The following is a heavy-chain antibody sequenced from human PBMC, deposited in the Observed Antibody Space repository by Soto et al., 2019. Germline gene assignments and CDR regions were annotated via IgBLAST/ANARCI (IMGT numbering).Heavy chain of an antibody. CDR3: AIDSRYRVAAFEI. Sequence: QVQLVQSGAEVKKPGSSVKVSCKASGGTFSRFSFNWVRQAPGQGLEWMGGIMPMFGTEKYAQKFQDKVTLTADESTGTAYMELSRLTSEDTAVYYCAIDSRYRVAAFEIWGQGTLVTVSS. CDR1: GGTFSRFS. V-gene: IGHV1-69*12. D-gene: IGHD5-18*01. CDR2: IMPMFGTE. J-gene: IGHJ3*02.